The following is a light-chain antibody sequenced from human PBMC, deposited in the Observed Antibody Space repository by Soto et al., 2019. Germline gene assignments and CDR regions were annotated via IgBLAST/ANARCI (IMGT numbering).Light chain of an antibody. J-gene: IGKJ4*01. CDR2: DAS. CDR3: QQFSSYPLT. V-gene: IGKV3-20*01. Sequence: TQSPATLSESQGERATLSCRASQSVSSNLAWYQQKPGQAPRLLIYDASSRATGIPDRFSGGGSGTDFTLTISRLEPEDFAVYYCQQFSSYPLTFGGGTKVDIK. CDR1: QSVSSN.